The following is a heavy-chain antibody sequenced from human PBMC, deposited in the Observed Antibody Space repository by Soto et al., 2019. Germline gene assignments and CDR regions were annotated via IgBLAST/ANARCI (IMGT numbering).Heavy chain of an antibody. D-gene: IGHD5-18*01. CDR1: GGSISSSSYY. CDR3: ARLSWGADTAMVGLFDY. CDR2: IYYSGST. V-gene: IGHV4-39*01. Sequence: QLQLQESGPGLVKPSETLSLTCTVSGGSISSSSYYWGWIRQPPGKGLEWIGSIYYSGSTYYNPPLKSRVSISVDTSKTQFSPKLSSAAAADTAVYYCARLSWGADTAMVGLFDYWGQGTLVTVSS. J-gene: IGHJ4*02.